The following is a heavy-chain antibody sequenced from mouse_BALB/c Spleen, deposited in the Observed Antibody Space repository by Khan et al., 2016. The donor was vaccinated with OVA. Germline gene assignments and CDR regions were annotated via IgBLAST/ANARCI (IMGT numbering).Heavy chain of an antibody. CDR3: AGGLVDD. CDR1: GYTFTDYY. J-gene: IGHJ1*01. Sequence: VQLKESGPELVKPGASVKVSCTASGYTFTDYYMHWVKQSPGKSLEWIGDINPNNGATYYTQKFKGKATLTVDTSSNTAYLQLNSRSSEDDAAYYCAGGLVDDWGAGTTVTVSS. CDR2: INPNNGAT. V-gene: IGHV1-34*01.